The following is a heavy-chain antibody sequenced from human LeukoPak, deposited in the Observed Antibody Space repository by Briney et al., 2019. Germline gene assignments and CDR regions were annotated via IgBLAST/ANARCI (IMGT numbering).Heavy chain of an antibody. D-gene: IGHD4-23*01. CDR1: GLPFSHYD. Sequence: PGGSLRLSCAVSGLPFSHYDMNWVRQAPGKGLEWVSYISSSGSTIYYADSVKGRFTISRDNAKNSLYLHMNSLRAEDTAVYYCARDYGGSSPFDYWGQGTLVTVSS. CDR3: ARDYGGSSPFDY. V-gene: IGHV3-48*03. J-gene: IGHJ4*02. CDR2: ISSSGSTI.